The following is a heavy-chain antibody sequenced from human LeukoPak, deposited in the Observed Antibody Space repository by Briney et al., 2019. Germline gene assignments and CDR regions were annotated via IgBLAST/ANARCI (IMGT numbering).Heavy chain of an antibody. CDR1: GFTFSSYA. D-gene: IGHD3-10*01. J-gene: IGHJ4*02. CDR2: ISGDGGST. CDR3: ARDVGNYDSGTSYFDY. Sequence: GGSLRLSCAASGFTFSSYAMSWVRQAPGKGLEWVSLISGDGGSTYYADSVKGRFTISRDQSKNTLYLQMNSLTAEDTAVYYCARDVGNYDSGTSYFDYWGQGTLVTVS. V-gene: IGHV3-23*01.